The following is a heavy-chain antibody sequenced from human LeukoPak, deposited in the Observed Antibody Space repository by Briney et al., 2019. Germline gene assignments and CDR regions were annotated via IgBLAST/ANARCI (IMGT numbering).Heavy chain of an antibody. CDR2: SRNKANSYST. V-gene: IGHV3-72*01. J-gene: IGHJ4*02. CDR1: GFTFSNAW. D-gene: IGHD3-9*01. CDR3: VTLTSDYYLAC. Sequence: PGGSLRLSCAASGFTFSNAWMSWVRQAPGKGLEWVGRSRNKANSYSTVYAAPVTGRFIISRDDSKNSLYLQMNSLITEDTAVYYCVTLTSDYYLACWGQGTLVTVSS.